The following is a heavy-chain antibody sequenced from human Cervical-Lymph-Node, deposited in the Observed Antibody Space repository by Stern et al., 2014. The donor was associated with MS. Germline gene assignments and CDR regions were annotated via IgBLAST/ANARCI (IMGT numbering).Heavy chain of an antibody. J-gene: IGHJ5*02. CDR1: GGTFINYG. Sequence: VPLVESGAEVKKPGSSVKVSCRSSGGTFINYGFSWVRKAPGQGLERVGGIIPIFRTANSAQQFQGKVTITPDEPTSTDSMELSSQRFEDAAVYYCARELGFGQFPRFDPWGQGTLVTVSS. D-gene: IGHD3-10*01. CDR3: ARELGFGQFPRFDP. CDR2: IIPIFRTA. V-gene: IGHV1-69*01.